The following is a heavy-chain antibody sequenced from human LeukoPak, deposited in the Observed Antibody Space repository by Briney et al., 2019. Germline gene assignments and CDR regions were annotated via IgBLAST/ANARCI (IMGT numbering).Heavy chain of an antibody. CDR2: INHSGST. D-gene: IGHD3-3*01. CDR1: GGSFSGYY. V-gene: IGHV4-34*01. Sequence: SETLSLTCAVYGGSFSGYYWSWIRQPPGKGLGWIGEINHSGSTNYNPSLKSRVTISVDTSKNQFSLKLSSVTAADTAVYYCARHDDFWSGLDYWGQGTLVTVSS. CDR3: ARHDDFWSGLDY. J-gene: IGHJ4*02.